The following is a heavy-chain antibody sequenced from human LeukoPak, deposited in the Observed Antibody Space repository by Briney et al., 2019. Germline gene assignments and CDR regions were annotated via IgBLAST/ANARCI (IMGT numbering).Heavy chain of an antibody. D-gene: IGHD6-19*01. CDR3: ARGSGYSSGHDY. CDR1: GGSISSSSYY. V-gene: IGHV4-39*07. Sequence: SETLSLTCTVSGGSISSSSYYWGWIRQPPGKGLEWIGSIYYSGSTYYNPSLKSRVTISVDKSKNQFSLKLSSVTAADTAVYYCARGSGYSSGHDYWGQGTLVTVSS. J-gene: IGHJ4*02. CDR2: IYYSGST.